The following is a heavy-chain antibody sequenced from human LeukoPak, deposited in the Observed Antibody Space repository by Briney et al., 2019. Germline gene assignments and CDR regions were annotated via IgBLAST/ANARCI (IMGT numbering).Heavy chain of an antibody. CDR3: ARGRTGHCSSTSCSFDY. CDR1: GGTFSSYA. Sequence: GASVKVSCEASGGTFSSYAISWVRQAPGQGLEWMGGIIPIFGTANYAQKFQGRVTITADESTSTAYMELSSLRSEDTAVYYCARGRTGHCSSTSCSFDYRGQGTLVTVSS. J-gene: IGHJ4*02. D-gene: IGHD2-2*01. V-gene: IGHV1-69*13. CDR2: IIPIFGTA.